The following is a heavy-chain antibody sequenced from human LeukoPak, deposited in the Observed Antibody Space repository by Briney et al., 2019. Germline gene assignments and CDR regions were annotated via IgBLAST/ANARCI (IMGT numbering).Heavy chain of an antibody. CDR2: IYYSGST. J-gene: IGHJ4*02. CDR3: ARYLGTVFDY. Sequence: PSETLSLTCTVSGGSISSYYWSWIRQPPGKGLEWIGYIYYSGSTNYNPSLKSRVTISVDTSKNQFSLKLSSVTAADTAVYYCARYLGTVFDYWGQGTLVTVSS. V-gene: IGHV4-59*01. CDR1: GGSISSYY. D-gene: IGHD1-14*01.